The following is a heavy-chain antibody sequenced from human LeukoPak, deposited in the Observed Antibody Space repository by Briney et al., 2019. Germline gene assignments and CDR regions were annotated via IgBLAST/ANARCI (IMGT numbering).Heavy chain of an antibody. CDR3: AGAYSSGLFDN. CDR2: IHYSGSSGST. J-gene: IGHJ4*02. CDR1: GGSLSSNSYY. Sequence: SETLSLTCTVSGGSLSSNSYYWGWIRQPPGKGLEWIGSIHYSGSSGSTYYSPSLKSRVTISVDTSKNQFSLKLSSVTAADTAVYYCAGAYSSGLFDNWGQGTLVTVSS. D-gene: IGHD6-19*01. V-gene: IGHV4-39*01.